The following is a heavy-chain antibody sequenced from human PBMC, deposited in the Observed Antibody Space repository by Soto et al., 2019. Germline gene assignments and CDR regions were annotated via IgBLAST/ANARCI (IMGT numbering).Heavy chain of an antibody. CDR2: ISGSGGST. J-gene: IGHJ4*02. D-gene: IGHD2-15*01. CDR1: GFNFSNYA. Sequence: GGSLRLPCAASGFNFSNYAMRWVRQAPGKGLEWVSAISGSGGSTYYADSVKGRFTISRDNSKNTLYLQMNSLRAEDTAVYYCAKDFRTGPLYGSGGSCYSQAFDFWGQGTLVTVSS. CDR3: AKDFRTGPLYGSGGSCYSQAFDF. V-gene: IGHV3-23*01.